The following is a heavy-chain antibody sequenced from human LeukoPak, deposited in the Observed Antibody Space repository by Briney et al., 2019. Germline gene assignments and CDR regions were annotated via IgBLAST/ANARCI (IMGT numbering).Heavy chain of an antibody. D-gene: IGHD6-13*01. Sequence: GGSLRLSCAASAFTFTSYSMNWVRQAPGSGLEWVSYISGSSGNTSYADSVPGRSTTSTNHTTHSMYLQMNSLRAEDTAVYYCARDSSSWYYWGQGALVTVSS. CDR2: ISGSSGNT. CDR3: ARDSSSWYY. CDR1: AFTFTSYS. J-gene: IGHJ4*02. V-gene: IGHV3-48*01.